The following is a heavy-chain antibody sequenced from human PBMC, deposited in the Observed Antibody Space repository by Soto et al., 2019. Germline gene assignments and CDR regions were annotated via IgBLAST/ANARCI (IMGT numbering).Heavy chain of an antibody. CDR2: IDPSDSYT. V-gene: IGHV5-10-1*01. CDR3: ARHQEHDILTGYSTYYYYGMDV. CDR1: GYSFTSYW. J-gene: IGHJ6*02. D-gene: IGHD3-9*01. Sequence: GESLKISCKGSGYSFTSYWISWVRQMPGKGLEWMGRIDPSDSYTNYSPSFQGHVTISADKSISTAYLQWSSLKASDTAMYYCARHQEHDILTGYSTYYYYGMDVWGQGTTVTVSS.